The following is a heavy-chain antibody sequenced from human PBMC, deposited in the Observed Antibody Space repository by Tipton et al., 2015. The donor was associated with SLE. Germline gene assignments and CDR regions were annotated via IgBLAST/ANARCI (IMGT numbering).Heavy chain of an antibody. CDR1: GGSISSHY. Sequence: TLSLTCTVSGGSISSHYWSWIRQPPGKGLEWIGYIYYSGSTNYNPSLKSRVTISVDTSKNQFSLKLSSVTAADTAVYYCARGLELVVVPAAPTRAFDIWGQGTMVTVSS. V-gene: IGHV4-59*11. CDR3: ARGLELVVVPAAPTRAFDI. CDR2: IYYSGST. D-gene: IGHD2-2*01. J-gene: IGHJ3*02.